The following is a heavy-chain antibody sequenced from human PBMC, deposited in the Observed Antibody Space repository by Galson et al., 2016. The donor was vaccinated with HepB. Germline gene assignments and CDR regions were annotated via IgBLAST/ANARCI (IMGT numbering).Heavy chain of an antibody. D-gene: IGHD2-2*01. CDR3: ARRFAVPGRIDY. J-gene: IGHJ4*02. Sequence: SLRLSCAASGFRFSSYGMHWVRQAPGKGLEWVAVIIYDGSNKYYADSVKGRFTISRDNSKNTLYLQMNSLRAEDTAVYYCARRFAVPGRIDYWGQGTLVTVSS. CDR1: GFRFSSYG. V-gene: IGHV3-30*03. CDR2: IIYDGSNK.